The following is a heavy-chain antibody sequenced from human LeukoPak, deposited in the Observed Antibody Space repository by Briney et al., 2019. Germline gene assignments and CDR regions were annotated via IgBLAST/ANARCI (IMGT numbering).Heavy chain of an antibody. Sequence: SVKVSCKASGGTFSSYAISWVRQAPGQGLEWMGGIIPIFGTANYAQKFQGRVTITADESTSTAYMELSSLGSEDTAVYYCARSLGEAGTFDCWGQGTLVTVSS. J-gene: IGHJ4*02. D-gene: IGHD6-19*01. CDR1: GGTFSSYA. CDR3: ARSLGEAGTFDC. CDR2: IIPIFGTA. V-gene: IGHV1-69*13.